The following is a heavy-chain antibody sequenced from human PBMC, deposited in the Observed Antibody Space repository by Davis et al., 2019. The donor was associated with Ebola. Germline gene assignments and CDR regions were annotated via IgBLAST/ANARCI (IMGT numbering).Heavy chain of an antibody. CDR2: ISAYNGNT. D-gene: IGHD5-18*01. J-gene: IGHJ6*02. CDR3: ARGIVYSYGSNYYGMDV. CDR1: GYTFTSYG. Sequence: AASVKVSCKASGYTFTSYGISWVRQAPGQGLEWMGWISAYNGNTNYAQKLQGRVTMTTDTSTSTAYMELRSLRSDDTAVYYCARGIVYSYGSNYYGMDVWGQGTTVTVSS. V-gene: IGHV1-18*01.